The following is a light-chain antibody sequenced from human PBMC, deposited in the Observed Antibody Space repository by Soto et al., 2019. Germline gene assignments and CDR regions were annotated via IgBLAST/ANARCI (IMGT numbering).Light chain of an antibody. Sequence: EIVFTQSAAILSVSPGERATLSCRASQSISSNLAWYQRKPGQAPRLLIYGASHRASDLPARFSGSGSGTEFTLTISSLQSEDFAVYYCQQYNNWPPMYTFGQGTKVDIK. J-gene: IGKJ2*01. CDR2: GAS. CDR1: QSISSN. V-gene: IGKV3-15*01. CDR3: QQYNNWPPMYT.